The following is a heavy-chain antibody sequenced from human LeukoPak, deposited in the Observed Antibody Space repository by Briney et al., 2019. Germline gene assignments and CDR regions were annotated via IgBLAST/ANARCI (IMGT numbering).Heavy chain of an antibody. D-gene: IGHD2/OR15-2a*01. CDR3: ARATHFGWFDP. V-gene: IGHV3-53*01. CDR1: GFAVKSSY. CDR2: LYAGGES. Sequence: GGSLRLSCAASGFAVKSSYMNWVRQAPGKGLEWVSVLYAGGESYYADSVLGRFTISRDNSNNTVFLEMNSLTADDTAVYYCARATHFGWFDPWGQGTLVTVSS. J-gene: IGHJ5*02.